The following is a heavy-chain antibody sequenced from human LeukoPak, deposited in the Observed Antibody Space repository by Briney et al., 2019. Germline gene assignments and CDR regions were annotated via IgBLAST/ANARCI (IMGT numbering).Heavy chain of an antibody. CDR2: ISYDGSNK. V-gene: IGHV3-30*18. Sequence: AGRSLRLSCAASGFTFSSYGMHWVRQAPGKGLEWVAVISYDGSNKYYADSVKGRFTISRDNSKNTLYLQMNSLRAEDTAVYYCAKVGSGSESWGQGTLVTVSS. CDR3: AKVGSGSES. CDR1: GFTFSSYG. D-gene: IGHD3-10*01. J-gene: IGHJ4*02.